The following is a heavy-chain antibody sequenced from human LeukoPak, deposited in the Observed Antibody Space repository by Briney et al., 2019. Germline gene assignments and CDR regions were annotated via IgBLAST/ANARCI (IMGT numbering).Heavy chain of an antibody. CDR2: IRYDGSNK. CDR1: GFTFSSYG. CDR3: AKDLSIAARPDY. D-gene: IGHD6-6*01. J-gene: IGHJ4*02. Sequence: GGSLRLSCAASGFTFSSYGMHWVRQAPGKGLEWVAFIRYDGSNKYYADSAKGRFTISRDNSKNTLYLQMNSLRAEDTAVYYCAKDLSIAARPDYWGQGTLVTVSS. V-gene: IGHV3-30*02.